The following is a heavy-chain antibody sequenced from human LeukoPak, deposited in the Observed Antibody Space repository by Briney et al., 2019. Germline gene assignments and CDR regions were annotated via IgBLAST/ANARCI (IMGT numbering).Heavy chain of an antibody. CDR3: ARDTYCSSTSCYNATPGGYYYYGMDV. CDR1: GASITSTLYY. Sequence: SETLSLTCAVSGASITSTLYYWGWIRQPPGKGLEWIGGITDGVNIYYNPSLKSRVTISVDTSKNQFSLKLSSVTAADTAVYYCARDTYCSSTSCYNATPGGYYYYGMDVWGQGTTVTVSS. V-gene: IGHV4-39*07. CDR2: ITDGVNI. D-gene: IGHD2-2*02. J-gene: IGHJ6*02.